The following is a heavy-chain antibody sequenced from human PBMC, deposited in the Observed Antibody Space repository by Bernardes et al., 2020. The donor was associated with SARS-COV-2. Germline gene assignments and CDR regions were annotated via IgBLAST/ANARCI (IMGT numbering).Heavy chain of an antibody. CDR3: SRGFLRRASHDTFDI. J-gene: IGHJ3*02. CDR2: IGTADDT. Sequence: LRLSCAASGFAFRTYDMHWFRQTPGKGLEWVSGIGTADDTYYADSVKGRFTISRENGNNSLYLQMDSLRAGDTAIYFCSRGFLRRASHDTFDIWGQGTMVTVSS. D-gene: IGHD3-3*01. CDR1: GFAFRTYD. V-gene: IGHV3-13*04.